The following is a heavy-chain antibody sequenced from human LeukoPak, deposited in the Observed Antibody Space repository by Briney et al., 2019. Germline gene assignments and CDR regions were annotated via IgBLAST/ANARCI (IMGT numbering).Heavy chain of an antibody. CDR3: ARDLGYCTNGVRHTRFDY. CDR1: GGSFSGYY. V-gene: IGHV4-34*01. Sequence: SETLSLTCAVYGGSFSGYYWSWIRQPPGKGLEWIGEINHSGSTNYNPSLKSRVTISVDTSKNQFSLKLSSVTAADTAVYYCARDLGYCTNGVRHTRFDYWGQGTLVTVSS. D-gene: IGHD2-8*01. CDR2: INHSGST. J-gene: IGHJ4*02.